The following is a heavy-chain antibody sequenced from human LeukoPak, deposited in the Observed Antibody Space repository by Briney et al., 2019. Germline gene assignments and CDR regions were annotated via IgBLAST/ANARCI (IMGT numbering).Heavy chain of an antibody. CDR1: GFTFSSYE. CDR2: IYSDGST. CDR3: ARAGSWVPPGV. J-gene: IGHJ6*04. Sequence: GGSLRLSCAASGFTFSSYEMNWVRQAPGKGLEWVSVIYSDGSTYYADSVKGRFTSSRDNSKNTLDLQMNSLRAEDTAVYYCARAGSWVPPGVWGKGTTVTISS. D-gene: IGHD1-1*01. V-gene: IGHV3-66*01.